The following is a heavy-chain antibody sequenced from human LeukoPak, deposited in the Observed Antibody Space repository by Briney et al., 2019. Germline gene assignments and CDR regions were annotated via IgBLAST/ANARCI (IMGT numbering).Heavy chain of an antibody. D-gene: IGHD3-16*01. V-gene: IGHV1-18*01. Sequence: GASVKVSCKASGYTFTSYGISWVRQAPGQGLEWMGWISAYNGNTNYAQKLQGRVTMTTDTSTSTAYMELRSLRSDDTAVYYCARDLYLTRGDPPFDYWGQGTLVTVSS. CDR3: ARDLYLTRGDPPFDY. CDR1: GYTFTSYG. J-gene: IGHJ4*02. CDR2: ISAYNGNT.